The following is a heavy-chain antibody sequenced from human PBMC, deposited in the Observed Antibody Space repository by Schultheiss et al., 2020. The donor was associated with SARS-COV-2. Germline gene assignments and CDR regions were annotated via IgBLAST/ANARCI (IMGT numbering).Heavy chain of an antibody. CDR1: GYTFTSYG. CDR3: AAGNREMI. D-gene: IGHD1-14*01. V-gene: IGHV1-69*06. CDR2: IIPIFGTA. Sequence: SVKVSCKASGYTFTSYGINWVRQAPGQGLEWMGGIIPIFGTANYAQKFQGRVTMTEDTSTDTAYMELSSLRSEDTAVYYCAAGNREMIWGQGTMVTVSS. J-gene: IGHJ3*02.